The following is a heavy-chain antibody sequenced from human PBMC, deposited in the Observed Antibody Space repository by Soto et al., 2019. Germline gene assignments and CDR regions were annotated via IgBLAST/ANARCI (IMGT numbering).Heavy chain of an antibody. CDR2: TNXGNGNX. J-gene: IGHJ4*02. D-gene: IGHD3-22*01. V-gene: IGHV1-3*01. CDR3: ARVHYYDSSGYDY. Sequence: GXSVKVSCKASGSTFTRYAMHWVRQAPGQMLEWMGWTNXGNGNXQYSKKFQGRXXITGDTSXXKASMELSSLRSQDTAVYYCARVHYYDSSGYDYWGQGTLVTASS. CDR1: GSTFTRYA.